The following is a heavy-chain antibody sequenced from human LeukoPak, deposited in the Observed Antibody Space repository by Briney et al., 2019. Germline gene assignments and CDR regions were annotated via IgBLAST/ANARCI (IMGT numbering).Heavy chain of an antibody. J-gene: IGHJ3*02. D-gene: IGHD1-26*01. V-gene: IGHV4-61*02. CDR3: ARGNGGGYFWAAFDI. Sequence: PSETLSLTCTVSGGSISSGSYYWSWIRQPAGKGLEWIGRIYTSGSTNYNPSLKSRVTISVDTSKNQFSLKLSSVTAADTAVYYCARGNGGGYFWAAFDIWGQGTMVTVSS. CDR2: IYTSGST. CDR1: GGSISSGSYY.